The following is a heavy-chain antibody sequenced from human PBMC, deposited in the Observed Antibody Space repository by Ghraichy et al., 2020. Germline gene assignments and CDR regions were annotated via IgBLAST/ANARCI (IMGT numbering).Heavy chain of an antibody. CDR1: GYTFTSYY. J-gene: IGHJ4*02. CDR3: ARIAHGYGSGSSPEPFDY. Sequence: ASVKVSCKASGYTFTSYYMHWVRQAPGQGLEWMGIINPSGGSTSYAQKFQGRVTMTRDTSTSTVYMELSSLRSEDTAVYYCARIAHGYGSGSSPEPFDYWGQGTLVTVSS. CDR2: INPSGGST. V-gene: IGHV1-46*01. D-gene: IGHD3-10*01.